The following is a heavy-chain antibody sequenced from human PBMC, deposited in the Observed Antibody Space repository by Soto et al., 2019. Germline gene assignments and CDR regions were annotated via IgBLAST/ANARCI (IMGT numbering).Heavy chain of an antibody. CDR3: AKDRSYSYGWGYYYYGMDV. V-gene: IGHV3-30*18. CDR1: GFTFSSYG. J-gene: IGHJ6*02. D-gene: IGHD5-18*01. Sequence: QVQLVESGGGVVQPGRSLRLSCAASGFTFSSYGMHWVRQAPGKGLEWVAVISYDGSNKYYADSVKGRFTISRDNSKNTLYLQMNSLRAEDTAVYYCAKDRSYSYGWGYYYYGMDVWGQGTTVTVSS. CDR2: ISYDGSNK.